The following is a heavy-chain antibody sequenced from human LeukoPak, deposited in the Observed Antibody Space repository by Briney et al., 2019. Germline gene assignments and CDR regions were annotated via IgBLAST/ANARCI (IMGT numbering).Heavy chain of an antibody. Sequence: GGSLRLSCAASGFTFSSYAMSWVRQAPGKGLEWVSAISGSGGSTYYADSVKGRITISRDNSKNTLYLQMNSLRAEDTAVYYCASTKSSIAARPVDYWGQGTLVTVSS. V-gene: IGHV3-23*01. D-gene: IGHD6-6*01. J-gene: IGHJ4*02. CDR2: ISGSGGST. CDR3: ASTKSSIAARPVDY. CDR1: GFTFSSYA.